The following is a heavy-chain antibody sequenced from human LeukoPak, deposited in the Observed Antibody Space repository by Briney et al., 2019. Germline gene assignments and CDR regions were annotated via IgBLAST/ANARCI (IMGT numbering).Heavy chain of an antibody. D-gene: IGHD3-22*01. Sequence: PGGSLRLSCAASGFSFSKYGMSWVRQAPGKGLEWVSTISGSGGSTYYADFVKGRFSISRDTSNNTLFLHMNSLRAEDTAIYYCAKIGSPVVRRYYLDSWGQGTLVTVSS. J-gene: IGHJ4*02. CDR2: ISGSGGST. CDR3: AKIGSPVVRRYYLDS. CDR1: GFSFSKYG. V-gene: IGHV3-23*01.